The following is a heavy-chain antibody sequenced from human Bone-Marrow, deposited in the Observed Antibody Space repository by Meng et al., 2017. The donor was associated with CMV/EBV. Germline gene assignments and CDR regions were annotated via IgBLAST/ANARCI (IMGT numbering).Heavy chain of an antibody. CDR1: GYTFTSYG. Sequence: ASVKVSCKASGYTFTSYGISWVRQAPGQGLEWMGWISAYNGNTNYAQKLQGRVTMTTDTSTSTAYMELRSLKSDDTAVYYCARDLYSSSWYSYYYYGMDVWGQGTTVTVSS. V-gene: IGHV1-18*01. J-gene: IGHJ6*02. D-gene: IGHD6-13*01. CDR3: ARDLYSSSWYSYYYYGMDV. CDR2: ISAYNGNT.